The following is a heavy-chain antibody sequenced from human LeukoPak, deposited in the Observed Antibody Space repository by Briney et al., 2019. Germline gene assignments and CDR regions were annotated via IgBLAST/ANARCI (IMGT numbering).Heavy chain of an antibody. CDR3: AKDVGSLAGNS. J-gene: IGHJ4*02. CDR2: INHSGST. Sequence: SETLSLTCAVSGGSISSINWWSWVRQPPGKGLEWIGEINHSGSTNHNPSLNSRVTIAVDKSKNQFSLKLTSVTAADTAFYYCAKDVGSLAGNSWGQGTLVTVSS. CDR1: GGSISSINW. D-gene: IGHD6-19*01. V-gene: IGHV4-4*02.